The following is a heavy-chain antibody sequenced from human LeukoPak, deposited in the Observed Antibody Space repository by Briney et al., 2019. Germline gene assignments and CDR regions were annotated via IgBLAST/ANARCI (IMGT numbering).Heavy chain of an antibody. CDR1: GGSFSSYV. Sequence: ASVKVSCKASGGSFSSYVITWVRQAPGQGLEWMGWINPNSGATGYTQKFQGRVTMTRNTSISTAYMELSSLRSEDTAVYYCARAELRYFDWPPGDYWGQGTLVTVSS. V-gene: IGHV1-8*01. CDR2: INPNSGAT. J-gene: IGHJ4*02. D-gene: IGHD3-9*01. CDR3: ARAELRYFDWPPGDY.